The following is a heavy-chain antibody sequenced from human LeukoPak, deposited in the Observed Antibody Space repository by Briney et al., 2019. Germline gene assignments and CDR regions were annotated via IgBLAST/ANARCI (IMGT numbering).Heavy chain of an antibody. CDR1: GFTFSSYS. D-gene: IGHD6-19*01. Sequence: PGGSLRLSCAASGFTFSSYSMNWVRQAPGKGLEWVSGISWNSGSIGYADSVKGRFTISRDNAKNSLYLQMNSLRAEDTALYYCAKQWLGTFDYWGQGTLVTVSS. CDR2: ISWNSGSI. CDR3: AKQWLGTFDY. V-gene: IGHV3-9*01. J-gene: IGHJ4*02.